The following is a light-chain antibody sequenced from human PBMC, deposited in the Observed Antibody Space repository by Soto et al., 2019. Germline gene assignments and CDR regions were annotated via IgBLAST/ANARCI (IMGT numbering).Light chain of an antibody. CDR1: QSISSW. J-gene: IGKJ1*01. CDR3: QQYNSDPWT. V-gene: IGKV1-5*03. CDR2: KAS. Sequence: DIQMTQSPSTLSASVGDRVTITCRASQSISSWLDWYQQKPGKAPKLLIYKASSLESGVPSRFSGSGSGTEFTLTLSSLEPDDFATYYCQQYNSDPWTFGRGTKV.